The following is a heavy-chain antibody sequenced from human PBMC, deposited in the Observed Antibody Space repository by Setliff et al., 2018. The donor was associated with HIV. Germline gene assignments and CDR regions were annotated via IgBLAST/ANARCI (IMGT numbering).Heavy chain of an antibody. D-gene: IGHD5-18*01. Sequence: SLRLSCAASGFTVDTGAMNWVRQAPGKGLEWVSTIGCWGTCTFYADSVKGRFTISRDNSKNTVYLQMSSLRADDTALYYCSKVSSYDYSKYFDYWGQGTQVTVSS. CDR1: GFTVDTGA. V-gene: IGHV3-23*01. J-gene: IGHJ4*02. CDR3: SKVSSYDYSKYFDY. CDR2: IGCWGTCT.